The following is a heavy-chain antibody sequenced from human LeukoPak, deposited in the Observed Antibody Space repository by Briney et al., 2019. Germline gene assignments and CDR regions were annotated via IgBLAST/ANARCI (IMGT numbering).Heavy chain of an antibody. CDR2: INRDGSST. Sequence: GGSLRLSCAASGIIFSNYWMHWVRQAPGKGLVWVSRINRDGSSTSYADSVKGRFTISRDNAKNTLYLQMNSLRAEDTAVYYCARQAVARPFDLWGQGTMVAVSS. J-gene: IGHJ3*01. CDR3: ARQAVARPFDL. V-gene: IGHV3-74*01. CDR1: GIIFSNYW.